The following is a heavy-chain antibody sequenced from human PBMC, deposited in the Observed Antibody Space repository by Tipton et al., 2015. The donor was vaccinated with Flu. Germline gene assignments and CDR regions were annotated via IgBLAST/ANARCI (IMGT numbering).Heavy chain of an antibody. CDR1: EFTFSSYS. D-gene: IGHD3-10*01. CDR3: ARDFGDYYFDY. J-gene: IGHJ4*02. V-gene: IGHV3-21*01. Sequence: SLRLSCAASEFTFSSYSMNWVRQAPGKGLEWVSSISSTSSFIYYGDSVKGRFTISRDNAKNSLYLQMNSLRAEDTAVYYCARDFGDYYFDYWGQGTLVTVSS. CDR2: ISSTSSFI.